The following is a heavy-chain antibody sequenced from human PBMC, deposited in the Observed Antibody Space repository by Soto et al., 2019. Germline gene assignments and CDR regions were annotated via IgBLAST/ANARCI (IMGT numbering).Heavy chain of an antibody. D-gene: IGHD6-6*01. CDR2: ISSSGSTI. CDR1: GFTFSDSY. V-gene: IGHV3-11*01. CDR3: ARDFRPDY. Sequence: QVQLVESGGGVVKPGGPLRLSCVASGFTFSDSYMSWIRQAPGKGLEWVSYISSSGSTIYYADSVRGRVTISMDNAKTSVNLQMNSLRADDTAVYYCARDFRPDYWGQGTLVTVSS. J-gene: IGHJ4*02.